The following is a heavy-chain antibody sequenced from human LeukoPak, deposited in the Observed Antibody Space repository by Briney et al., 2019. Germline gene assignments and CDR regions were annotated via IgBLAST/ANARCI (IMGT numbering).Heavy chain of an antibody. D-gene: IGHD3-10*01. Sequence: PGGSLRLSCAASGFTFSSYGMSWVRQVPGKGLEWVSAIGGRDGSTYYADSVKGRFTISRDNSKNTLYVQMNSLRAEDTAVYYCAKGHYYGSGSLDYWGQGTLVTVSS. CDR3: AKGHYYGSGSLDY. CDR2: IGGRDGST. CDR1: GFTFSSYG. V-gene: IGHV3-23*01. J-gene: IGHJ4*02.